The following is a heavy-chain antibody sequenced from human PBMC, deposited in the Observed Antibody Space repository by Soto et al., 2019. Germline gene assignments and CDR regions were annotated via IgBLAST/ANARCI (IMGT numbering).Heavy chain of an antibody. J-gene: IGHJ4*01. Sequence: ASVKVSCKASGYIFADYAIHWVRQAPGQSLEWMGRIKAGNGDTKYPQKFQGRVTLTRDTSASTAYLELSSLTSEDTAVYFCARDGPIYYHGSGTYWPSLDYWG. CDR3: ARDGPIYYHGSGTYWPSLDY. CDR2: IKAGNGDT. D-gene: IGHD3-10*01. V-gene: IGHV1-3*01. CDR1: GYIFADYA.